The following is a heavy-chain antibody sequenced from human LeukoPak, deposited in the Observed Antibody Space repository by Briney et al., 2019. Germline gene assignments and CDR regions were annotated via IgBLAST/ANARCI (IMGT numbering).Heavy chain of an antibody. CDR3: ARGGAARLHFQN. D-gene: IGHD6-6*01. J-gene: IGHJ1*01. V-gene: IGHV4-59*01. CDR1: GGSISTYY. Sequence: PSETLSLTCTVSGGSISTYYWNWIRQPPGKGLEWIGYIYHSGSTNYNPSLQSRVTISVDTSKNQFSLNLNSVTAADTAVYYCARGGAARLHFQNWGQGTRVTVSS. CDR2: IYHSGST.